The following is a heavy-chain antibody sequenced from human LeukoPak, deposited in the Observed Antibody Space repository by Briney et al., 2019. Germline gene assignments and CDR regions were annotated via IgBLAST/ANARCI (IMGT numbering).Heavy chain of an antibody. CDR1: GYTFTSYD. Sequence: ASVKVSCKASGYTFTSYDINWVRQATGQGLEWMGWMNPNSGNTGYAQKFQGRVTITRNTSISTAYMELSSLRSEDTAVYYCARRRYSGYDLFAYWGQGTLVTVSS. D-gene: IGHD5-12*01. V-gene: IGHV1-8*03. J-gene: IGHJ4*02. CDR3: ARRRYSGYDLFAY. CDR2: MNPNSGNT.